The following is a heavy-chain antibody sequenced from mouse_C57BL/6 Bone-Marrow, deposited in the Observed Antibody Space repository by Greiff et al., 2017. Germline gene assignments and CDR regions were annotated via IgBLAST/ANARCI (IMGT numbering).Heavy chain of an antibody. CDR2: INPNYGTT. Sequence: VQLQQSGPELVKPGASVKISCKASSYSFTDYNMNWVKQSNGKSLEWIGGINPNYGTTSYNQKFKGKATLTVDQSSSTAYMQLNSLTSEDSAVYYCARGTTVVATPYYAMDYWGQGTSVTVSS. V-gene: IGHV1-39*01. D-gene: IGHD1-1*01. CDR1: SYSFTDYN. J-gene: IGHJ4*01. CDR3: ARGTTVVATPYYAMDY.